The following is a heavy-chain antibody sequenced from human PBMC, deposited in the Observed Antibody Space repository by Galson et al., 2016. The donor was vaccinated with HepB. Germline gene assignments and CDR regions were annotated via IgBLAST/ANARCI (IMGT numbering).Heavy chain of an antibody. J-gene: IGHJ6*02. CDR1: GFTFSSHA. CDR2: ISRNGDST. D-gene: IGHD3-3*01. V-gene: IGHV3-64D*06. Sequence: SLRLSCAASGFTFSSHAMHWVRQAPGKGLEYVSAISRNGDSTYYADSVKGRFTISRDNSKNTLYLQMSSLRAEDTAVYYCVKFGRFFAPNDRDYYYGMDVWGQGTTVTVAS. CDR3: VKFGRFFAPNDRDYYYGMDV.